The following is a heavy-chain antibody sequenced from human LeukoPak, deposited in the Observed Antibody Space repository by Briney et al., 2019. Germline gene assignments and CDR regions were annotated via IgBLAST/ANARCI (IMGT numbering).Heavy chain of an antibody. CDR2: INPNSGGT. CDR3: ARARGYSGFRSFDY. V-gene: IGHV1-2*04. Sequence: GASVKVSCKASGYTFTGYYMHWVRQAPGQGLEWMGWINPNSGGTNFAQKFQGWVTMTRDTSISTAYMDLSRLPSDDTAVYYCARARGYSGFRSFDYWGQGTLVTVSS. J-gene: IGHJ4*02. CDR1: GYTFTGYY. D-gene: IGHD5-12*01.